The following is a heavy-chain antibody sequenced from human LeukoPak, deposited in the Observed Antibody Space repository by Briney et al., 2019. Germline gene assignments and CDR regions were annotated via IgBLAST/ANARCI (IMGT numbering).Heavy chain of an antibody. D-gene: IGHD4-17*01. CDR3: AKDSGAYGPDY. CDR2: VSPSGAT. V-gene: IGHV1-46*01. Sequence: ASVKVSCKAFGFTFTDHFMHWVRQAPGQGLEWMGQVSPSGATTYAQKFRGRVIMTRDTSTSTLNMELSDLTSEDTAVYHCAKDSGAYGPDYWGQGTLLTVSS. CDR1: GFTFTDHF. J-gene: IGHJ4*02.